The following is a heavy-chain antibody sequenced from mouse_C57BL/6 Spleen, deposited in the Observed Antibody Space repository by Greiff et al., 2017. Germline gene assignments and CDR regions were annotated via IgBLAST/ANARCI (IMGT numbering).Heavy chain of an antibody. Sequence: QVQLKQSGAELVRPGASVTLSCKASGYTFTDYEMHWVKQTPVHGLEWIGAIDPETGGTAYNQKFKGKAILTADKSSSTAYMELRSLTSEDSAVYYCTGWYFDYRGEGTTLSESS. CDR2: IDPETGGT. J-gene: IGHJ2*01. D-gene: IGHD3-3*01. V-gene: IGHV1-15*01. CDR3: TGWYFDY. CDR1: GYTFTDYE.